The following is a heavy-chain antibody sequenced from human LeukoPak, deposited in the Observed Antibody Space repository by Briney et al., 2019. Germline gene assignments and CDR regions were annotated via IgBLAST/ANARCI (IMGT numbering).Heavy chain of an antibody. Sequence: GGSLRLSCAASGFTFDDYAMHWVRQAPGKGLEWVSAISGSGGSTYYADSVKGRFTISRDNSKNTLYPQMNSLRAEDTAVYYCAKSTVTTRPWYFDLWGRGTLVTVSS. CDR1: GFTFDDYA. J-gene: IGHJ2*01. D-gene: IGHD4-17*01. V-gene: IGHV3-23*01. CDR2: ISGSGGST. CDR3: AKSTVTTRPWYFDL.